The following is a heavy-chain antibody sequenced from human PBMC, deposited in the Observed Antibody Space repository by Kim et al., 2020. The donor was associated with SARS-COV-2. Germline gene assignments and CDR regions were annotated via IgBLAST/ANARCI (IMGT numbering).Heavy chain of an antibody. V-gene: IGHV3-11*06. Sequence: GGSLRLSCAASGFTFSDYYMSWIRQAPGKGLEWVSYISSSSSYTNYADSVKGRFTISRDNAKNSLYLQMNSLRAEDTAVYYCARERSMIDGFDIWGQGTMVTVSS. CDR2: ISSSSSYT. D-gene: IGHD3-22*01. CDR3: ARERSMIDGFDI. J-gene: IGHJ3*02. CDR1: GFTFSDYY.